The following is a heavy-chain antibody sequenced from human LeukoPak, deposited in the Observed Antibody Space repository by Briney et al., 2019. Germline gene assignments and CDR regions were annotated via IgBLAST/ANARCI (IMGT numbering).Heavy chain of an antibody. CDR2: INDDGRST. D-gene: IGHD1-26*01. V-gene: IGHV3-74*01. Sequence: GGSLRLSCAASGFTFSSYWMHWVRQAPGKGLVGVSRINDDGRSTSYADSVKGRFTISRDNAKNTLYLQMNSLRAEDTAVYYCASSTYSGSHWDAFDIWGQGTMVTVSS. CDR1: GFTFSSYW. CDR3: ASSTYSGSHWDAFDI. J-gene: IGHJ3*02.